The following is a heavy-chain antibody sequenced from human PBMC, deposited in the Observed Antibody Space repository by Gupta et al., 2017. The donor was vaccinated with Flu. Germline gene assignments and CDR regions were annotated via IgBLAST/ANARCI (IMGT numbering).Heavy chain of an antibody. J-gene: IGHJ4*02. V-gene: IGHV4-34*01. CDR2: INHSGRT. Sequence: NWIRQPPGKGLEWIGEINHSGRTNYNLSLKSRVTILVDTSKNQFSLNLTSVTAADTAMYYCARGRYQLHHNSWGQGTLVTVSS. D-gene: IGHD2-2*01. CDR3: ARGRYQLHHNS.